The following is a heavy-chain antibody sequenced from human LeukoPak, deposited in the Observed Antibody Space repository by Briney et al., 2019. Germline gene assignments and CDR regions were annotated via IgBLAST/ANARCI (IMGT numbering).Heavy chain of an antibody. CDR2: IWYDGSSK. Sequence: RSLRLSRAASGFSFSAYGVHWVRQAPGKGLEWVAVIWYDGSSKDYADSVKGRFTLSRDNSKNTLYLQMNSLTVEDTAVYYCARSQSSSLIDYWGQGTLVTVSS. D-gene: IGHD6-13*01. CDR3: ARSQSSSLIDY. J-gene: IGHJ4*02. V-gene: IGHV3-33*01. CDR1: GFSFSAYG.